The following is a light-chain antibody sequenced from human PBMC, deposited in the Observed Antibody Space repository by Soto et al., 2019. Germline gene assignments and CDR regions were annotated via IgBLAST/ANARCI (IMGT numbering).Light chain of an antibody. V-gene: IGLV1-47*02. Sequence: QSALTQPPSASGTPGQRVTISCSGSSSNIGSNSVYWYQQLPGTAPKLLFYGSYQRPSGVPDRFSGSKSGTSASLAISGLRSGDEADYYCAAWDDSLRGVVFGGGTKLTVL. CDR1: SSNIGSNS. J-gene: IGLJ2*01. CDR2: GSY. CDR3: AAWDDSLRGVV.